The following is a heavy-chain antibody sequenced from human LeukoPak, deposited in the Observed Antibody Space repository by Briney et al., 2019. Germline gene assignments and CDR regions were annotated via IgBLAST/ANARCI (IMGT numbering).Heavy chain of an antibody. Sequence: SVTVSREPSGYTSTGDYMNWVRQAPGQGLEWMRWINPNSGGTNYAQKFQGRVTMTNHTASSTACSELSWTRSPDTAGYYCAGTVRLREGDYYDDYMDVWGKGTTVTVSS. CDR1: GYTSTGDY. D-gene: IGHD3-16*01. V-gene: IGHV1-2*02. CDR3: AGTVRLREGDYYDDYMDV. J-gene: IGHJ6*03. CDR2: INPNSGGT.